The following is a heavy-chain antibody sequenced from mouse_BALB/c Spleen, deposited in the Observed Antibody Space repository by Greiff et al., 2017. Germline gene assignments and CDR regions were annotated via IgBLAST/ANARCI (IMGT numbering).Heavy chain of an antibody. V-gene: IGHV5-17*02. J-gene: IGHJ1*01. CDR2: ISSGSSTI. D-gene: IGHD4-1*01. Sequence: EVMLVESGGGLVQPGGSRKLSCAASGFTFSSFGMHWVRQAPEKGLEWVAYISSGSSTIYYADTVKGRFTISRDNPKNTLFLQMTSLRSEDTAMYYCARSGRFYWYFDVWGAGTTVTVSS. CDR1: GFTFSSFG. CDR3: ARSGRFYWYFDV.